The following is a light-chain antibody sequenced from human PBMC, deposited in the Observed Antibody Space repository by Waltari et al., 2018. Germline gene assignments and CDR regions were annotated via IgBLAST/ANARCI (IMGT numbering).Light chain of an antibody. CDR2: MAS. CDR3: QQYNSYPWT. V-gene: IGKV1-5*03. CDR1: QSFSTW. Sequence: DIQMTQSPSTLSASVGDRITITCRASQSFSTWLAWYQQKPGKAPKLLIYMASTLQSGVPSRFSGSGSGTEFTLAISSLQPDDFATYYCQQYNSYPWTFGQGTKVEIK. J-gene: IGKJ1*01.